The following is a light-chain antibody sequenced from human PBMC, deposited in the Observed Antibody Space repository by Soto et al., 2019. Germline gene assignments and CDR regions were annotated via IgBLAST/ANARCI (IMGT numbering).Light chain of an antibody. CDR3: QQYYSYPRT. J-gene: IGKJ1*01. V-gene: IGKV1-8*01. CDR2: AAS. CDR1: QGISSY. Sequence: AIRMTQSPSSLSASTGDRVTITCRASQGISSYLAWYQQKPGKAPKLLIYAASTLQSGVPSRFSGSGSGTDFTLTISCLQSEDFATYDCQQYYSYPRTFGQGTKV.